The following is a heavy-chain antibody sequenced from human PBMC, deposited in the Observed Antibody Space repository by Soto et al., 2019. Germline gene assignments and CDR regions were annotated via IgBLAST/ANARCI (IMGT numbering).Heavy chain of an antibody. CDR2: ISASGGST. Sequence: EVQVLESGGGFVQSGGSLRLSFAASGFTFSSYTMILVRQAPGKGLEWVSTISASGGSTYYADSVKGRFTISRDNSRDTVYLHIKSLRAEDTAVYHWAKAGRTGYCFVSRGQGTLVT. D-gene: IGHD3-9*01. CDR1: GFTFSSYT. J-gene: IGHJ4*02. V-gene: IGHV3-23*01. CDR3: AKAGRTGYCFVS.